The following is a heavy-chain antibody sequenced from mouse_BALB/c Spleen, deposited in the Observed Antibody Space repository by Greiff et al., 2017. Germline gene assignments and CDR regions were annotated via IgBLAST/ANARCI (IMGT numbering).Heavy chain of an antibody. CDR2: IYPGDGDT. CDR3: ARREVHYYGYDAMDY. J-gene: IGHJ4*01. Sequence: VQLQQSGPELVKPGASVKISCKASGYAFSSSWMNWVKQRPGQGLEWIGRIYPGDGDTNYNGKFKGKATLTADKSSSTAYMQLSSLTSVDSAVYFCARREVHYYGYDAMDYWGQGTSVTVSS. V-gene: IGHV1-82*01. CDR1: GYAFSSSW. D-gene: IGHD1-2*01.